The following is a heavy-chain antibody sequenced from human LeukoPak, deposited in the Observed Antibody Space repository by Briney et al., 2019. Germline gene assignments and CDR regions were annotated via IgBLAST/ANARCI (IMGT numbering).Heavy chain of an antibody. J-gene: IGHJ6*03. CDR2: ISWNSGSI. Sequence: GGSLRLSCAGSGFTFDEYAMHWVRQAPGKGLEWVSGISWNSGSIAYADSVKGRFTISRDNAKNLLFLQMGSLRAADTALYYCAKSHCSSSSCFPNYYYYMDVRGKGTTVTVSS. CDR1: GFTFDEYA. V-gene: IGHV3-9*01. D-gene: IGHD2-15*01. CDR3: AKSHCSSSSCFPNYYYYMDV.